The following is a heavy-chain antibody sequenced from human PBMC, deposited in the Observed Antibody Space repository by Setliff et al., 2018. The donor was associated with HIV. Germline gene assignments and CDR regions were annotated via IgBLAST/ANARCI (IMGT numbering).Heavy chain of an antibody. Sequence: ASVKVSCKPSGYTFTAYYLHWVRQAPGQGLEWMGWINPNSGDTAYAQKFQGRVTMTRVTSISTAYMELTRLTSDDTAVYYCARVTVSGRGLHFRGQGTLVTVSS. CDR2: INPNSGDT. J-gene: IGHJ4*02. CDR1: GYTFTAYY. V-gene: IGHV1-2*02. CDR3: ARVTVSGRGLHF. D-gene: IGHD4-4*01.